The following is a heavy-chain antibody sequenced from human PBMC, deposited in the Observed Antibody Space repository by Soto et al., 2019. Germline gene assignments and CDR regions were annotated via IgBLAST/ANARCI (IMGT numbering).Heavy chain of an antibody. V-gene: IGHV1-24*01. Sequence: GASVKVSCKVSGYTLTELSMHWVRQAPGKGLEWMGGFDPEDGETIYAQKFQGRVTMTEDTSTDTAYMELSSLRSEDTAVYYCATIAEYYGSGRYYFDYWGQGTLVTISS. D-gene: IGHD3-10*01. CDR1: GYTLTELS. CDR2: FDPEDGET. J-gene: IGHJ4*02. CDR3: ATIAEYYGSGRYYFDY.